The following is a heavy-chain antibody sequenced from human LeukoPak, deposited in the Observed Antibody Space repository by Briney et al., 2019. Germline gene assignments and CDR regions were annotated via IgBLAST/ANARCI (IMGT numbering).Heavy chain of an antibody. Sequence: ASVKVSCEASGYTFTSYAMHWVRQAPGQRLEWMGWINAGNGNTKYSQKFQGRVTITRDTSASTAYMELSSLRSEDTAVYYCARDSDYYGSGRAGYGMDVWGQGTTVTVSS. V-gene: IGHV1-3*01. D-gene: IGHD3-10*01. CDR2: INAGNGNT. J-gene: IGHJ6*02. CDR3: ARDSDYYGSGRAGYGMDV. CDR1: GYTFTSYA.